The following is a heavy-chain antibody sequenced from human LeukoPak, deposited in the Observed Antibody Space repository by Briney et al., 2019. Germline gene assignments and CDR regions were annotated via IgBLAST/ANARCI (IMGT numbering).Heavy chain of an antibody. CDR1: GGSISSSSYY. Sequence: WETLSLTCTVSGGSISSSSYYWGWIRQPPGKGLEWIGSIYYSGSTYYNPSLESRVTISVDTSKNQFSLKLSSVTAADTAVYYCARLRDDFWSGYSYRYFDYWGQGTLVTVSS. J-gene: IGHJ4*02. V-gene: IGHV4-39*01. D-gene: IGHD3-3*01. CDR2: IYYSGST. CDR3: ARLRDDFWSGYSYRYFDY.